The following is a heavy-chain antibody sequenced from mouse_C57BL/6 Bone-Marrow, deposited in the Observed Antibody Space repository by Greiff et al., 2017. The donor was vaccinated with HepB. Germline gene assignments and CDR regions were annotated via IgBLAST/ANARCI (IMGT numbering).Heavy chain of an antibody. V-gene: IGHV1-64*01. CDR1: GYTFTSYW. CDR2: INPNSGST. J-gene: IGHJ3*01. Sequence: QVQLQQSGAELVKPGASVKLSCKASGYTFTSYWMHWVKQRPGQGLEWIGMINPNSGSTNYNEKFKSKATLTVDKSSSTAYMQLSSLTSEDSAVYYCARSSYYGSSYGFAYWGQGTLVTVSA. D-gene: IGHD1-1*01. CDR3: ARSSYYGSSYGFAY.